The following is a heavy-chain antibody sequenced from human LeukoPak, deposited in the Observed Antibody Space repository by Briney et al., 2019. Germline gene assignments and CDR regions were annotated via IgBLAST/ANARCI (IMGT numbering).Heavy chain of an antibody. CDR1: GFTFSSYS. D-gene: IGHD1-26*01. J-gene: IGHJ4*02. CDR3: ARDHGGVVGSTGGVDY. Sequence: PGGSLRLSCAASGFTFSSYSMSWVRQAPGKGLEWVSSISTSSSYIYYADSVKGRFTISRDNAKNSLYLQMNSLRAEDTAVYYCARDHGGVVGSTGGVDYWGQGTLVTVSS. CDR2: ISTSSSYI. V-gene: IGHV3-21*01.